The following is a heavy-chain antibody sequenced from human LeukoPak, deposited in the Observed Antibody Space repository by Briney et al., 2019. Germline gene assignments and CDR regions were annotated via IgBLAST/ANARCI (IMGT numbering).Heavy chain of an antibody. Sequence: PSGTLSLTCAVSGGSISSSNWWSWVRQPPGKGLEWSGEIYHSGSTNYTPSLKSRVTISVDKSKNQFSLKLSSVTAADTAVYYCARDSSGWYFDYYGMDVWGQGTTVTVSS. CDR1: GGSISSSNW. CDR3: ARDSSGWYFDYYGMDV. D-gene: IGHD6-19*01. J-gene: IGHJ6*02. CDR2: IYHSGST. V-gene: IGHV4-4*02.